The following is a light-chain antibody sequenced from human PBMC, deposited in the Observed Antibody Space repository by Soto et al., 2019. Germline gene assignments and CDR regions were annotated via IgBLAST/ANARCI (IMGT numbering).Light chain of an antibody. V-gene: IGKV1-6*01. CDR3: LQNYNYPWT. Sequence: AIQMTQSPSSLSASVGDRVTLTCRASQGIRNDLGWYQQKPGKAPKLLMYAASGLQSGVPSRFSGSGSGKDFTLTISSLQPEDFATYYCLQNYNYPWTFGQGTKVEMK. J-gene: IGKJ1*01. CDR1: QGIRND. CDR2: AAS.